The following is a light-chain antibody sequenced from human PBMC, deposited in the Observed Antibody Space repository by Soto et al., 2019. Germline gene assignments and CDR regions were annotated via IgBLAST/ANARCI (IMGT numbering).Light chain of an antibody. V-gene: IGKV3-20*01. CDR1: QSVSSSY. J-gene: IGKJ1*01. Sequence: ETVLTQSPGTLSLSSGERATLSCRASQSVSSSYLAWYQQKPGQAPRLLIYGASNRATGIPDRFSGSGSGTDFTLTISRLEPEDFAVYYCQQYGSSGTFGQGTKVDI. CDR2: GAS. CDR3: QQYGSSGT.